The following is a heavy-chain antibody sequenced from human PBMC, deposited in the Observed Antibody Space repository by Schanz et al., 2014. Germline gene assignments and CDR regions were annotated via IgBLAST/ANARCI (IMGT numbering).Heavy chain of an antibody. Sequence: QLLESGGGLVQPGGSLRLSCAASGFTFSSYAMSWIRQAPGKGLEWVALISCAGSNKYHADSVKGRFTISRDNSKNTLFLQMSSLRAEDTAVYYCAKDGRLPYYGTGSDFDYWGQGTLVAVSS. CDR3: AKDGRLPYYGTGSDFDY. J-gene: IGHJ4*02. CDR1: GFTFSSYA. D-gene: IGHD3-22*01. V-gene: IGHV3-30*18. CDR2: ISCAGSNK.